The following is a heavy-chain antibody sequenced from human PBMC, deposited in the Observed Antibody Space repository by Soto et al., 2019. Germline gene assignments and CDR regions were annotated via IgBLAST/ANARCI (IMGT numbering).Heavy chain of an antibody. Sequence: EVQLVESGGGLVKPGGSLRLSCAASGFTFSSYSMNWVRQAPGKGLEWVSSISSSSSYIYYADSVKGRFTISRDNAKNSLYLQMNGLRAEDTAVYYCARGEYYYDSSGYPYWGQGTLVTVSS. CDR3: ARGEYYYDSSGYPY. CDR2: ISSSSSYI. J-gene: IGHJ4*02. V-gene: IGHV3-21*01. CDR1: GFTFSSYS. D-gene: IGHD3-22*01.